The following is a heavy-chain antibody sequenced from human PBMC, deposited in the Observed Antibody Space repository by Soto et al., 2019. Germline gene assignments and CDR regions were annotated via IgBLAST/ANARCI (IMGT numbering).Heavy chain of an antibody. V-gene: IGHV2-5*02. CDR3: AHSPYSSSSYYFDY. J-gene: IGHJ4*02. D-gene: IGHD6-6*01. CDR1: GFSLSTSGVG. Sequence: QITLKESGPTLVKPTQTLTLTCTFSGFSLSTSGVGVGWIRQPPGKALEWLALIYWDDDKRDSPFLKSRLTIAKDTSKNQVVVRMTNMDPVDTATYYCAHSPYSSSSYYFDYWGQGTLVTVSS. CDR2: IYWDDDK.